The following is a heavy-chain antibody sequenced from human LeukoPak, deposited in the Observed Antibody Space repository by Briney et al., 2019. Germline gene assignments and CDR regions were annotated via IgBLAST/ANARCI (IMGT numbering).Heavy chain of an antibody. CDR2: INSDGINT. V-gene: IGHV3-74*01. CDR1: GFTFSNYW. CDR3: ASTTPDYYDSSGNAFDI. D-gene: IGHD3-22*01. J-gene: IGHJ3*02. Sequence: GGSLRLSCAASGFTFSNYWMHWVRQAPGKGLVWVSRINSDGINTSYADSVKGRFTISRDNAKNTLNLQMNSLRAEDTAVYYCASTTPDYYDSSGNAFDIWGQGTMVTVSS.